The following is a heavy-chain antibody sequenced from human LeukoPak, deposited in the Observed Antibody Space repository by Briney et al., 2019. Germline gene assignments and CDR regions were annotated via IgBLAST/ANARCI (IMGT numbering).Heavy chain of an antibody. D-gene: IGHD5-12*01. V-gene: IGHV2-70*04. J-gene: IGHJ4*02. Sequence: VSGPTLVNPTQTLTLTCTFSGFSLSTSGMRVSWIRQPPGKALEWLARSDWDDDKFYSTSLKTRLTISKDTSKTQEVLTMTNMDPVDTATYYCARGYSGYDFYYWGQGTLVTVSS. CDR1: GFSLSTSGMR. CDR3: ARGYSGYDFYY. CDR2: SDWDDDK.